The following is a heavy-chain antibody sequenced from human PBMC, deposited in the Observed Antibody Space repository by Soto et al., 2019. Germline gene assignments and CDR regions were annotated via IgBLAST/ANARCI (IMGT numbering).Heavy chain of an antibody. J-gene: IGHJ4*02. V-gene: IGHV3-33*01. CDR3: ARGVSAFSGVIGFNY. CDR1: GFTFSSYV. Sequence: GGSLRLSCAASGFTFSSYVMHWVRQAPGKGLEWVAIIWYDENNNYYADSVKGRFTISRDNSKNTLYLQMNSLRVEDTAVYYCARGVSAFSGVIGFNYWGRGTLVTASS. CDR2: IWYDENNN. D-gene: IGHD3-10*01.